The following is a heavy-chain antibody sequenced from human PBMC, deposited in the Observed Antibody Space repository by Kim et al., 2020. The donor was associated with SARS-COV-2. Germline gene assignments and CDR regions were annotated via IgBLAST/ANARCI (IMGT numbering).Heavy chain of an antibody. CDR1: GFTFSGSA. Sequence: GGSLRLSCAASGFTFSGSAMHWVRQAPGKGLEWVGRIKIKVDSYATVYAASVKGRFTISRDDSKNTAFLQMNSLKTEDTAVYYCTRGDYGGNSGTAFEIWGQGTMVTVSS. J-gene: IGHJ3*02. V-gene: IGHV3-73*01. CDR3: TRGDYGGNSGTAFEI. CDR2: IKIKVDSYAT. D-gene: IGHD4-17*01.